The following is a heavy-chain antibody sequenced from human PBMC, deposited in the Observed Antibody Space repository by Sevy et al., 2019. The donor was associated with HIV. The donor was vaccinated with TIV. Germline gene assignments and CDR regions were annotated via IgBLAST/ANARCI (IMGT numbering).Heavy chain of an antibody. CDR3: ARAGWLRYMDV. CDR2: IYSGGSP. V-gene: IGHV3-53*01. Sequence: GGSLRLSCAASGFTVSSNYMSWVRQAPGKGLEWVSVIYSGGSPYYADSVKGRFTISRDNSKNTLYLQMNSLRAEDTAVYYCARAGWLRYMDVWGKGTTVTVSS. J-gene: IGHJ6*03. D-gene: IGHD5-12*01. CDR1: GFTVSSNY.